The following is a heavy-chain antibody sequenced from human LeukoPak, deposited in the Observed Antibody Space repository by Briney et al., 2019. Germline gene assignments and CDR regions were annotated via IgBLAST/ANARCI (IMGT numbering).Heavy chain of an antibody. J-gene: IGHJ4*02. Sequence: SETLSLTCTVSGGSISGYYWNWIRQAPGKGREWIGNIHYSGSTKYSPSLKSRVTISVDTSKNQFSLKLSSVTAADTAVYYCARSPLYDTAPSDYWGQGNLVTVSS. CDR2: IHYSGST. CDR3: ARSPLYDTAPSDY. CDR1: GGSISGYY. D-gene: IGHD3-9*01. V-gene: IGHV4-59*01.